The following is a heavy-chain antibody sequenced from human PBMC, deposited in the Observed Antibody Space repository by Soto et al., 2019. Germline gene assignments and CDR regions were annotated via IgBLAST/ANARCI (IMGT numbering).Heavy chain of an antibody. J-gene: IGHJ4*02. D-gene: IGHD3-22*01. Sequence: QVQLQQWGAGLLQPSETLSLTCAVYGGSFSEYYWNWIRQSPGKGLEWIGEINHNGGANHNASLKSRVAMSVDTSKNQFSLNLTSVTSADTAVYFCASGDSSGYRGRFDSWGQGTLVTVSS. CDR3: ASGDSSGYRGRFDS. V-gene: IGHV4-34*01. CDR1: GGSFSEYY. CDR2: INHNGGA.